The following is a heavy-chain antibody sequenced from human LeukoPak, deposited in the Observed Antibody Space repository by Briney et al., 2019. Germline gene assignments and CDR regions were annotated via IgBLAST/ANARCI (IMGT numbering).Heavy chain of an antibody. CDR1: GFTFSSYA. Sequence: GGSLRLSCAASGFTFSSYAMSWVRQAPGKGLEWVALTSYDESNRGYADSVKGRFTISRDNSRNTLYLQMNNLRVEDTAVYYCARDLPPLDYWGQGTLVTVST. J-gene: IGHJ4*02. CDR3: ARDLPPLDY. V-gene: IGHV3-30-3*01. CDR2: TSYDESNR.